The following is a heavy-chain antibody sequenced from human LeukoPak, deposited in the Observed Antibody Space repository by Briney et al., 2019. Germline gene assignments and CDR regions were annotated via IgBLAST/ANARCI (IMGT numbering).Heavy chain of an antibody. CDR1: GYSFTSYW. J-gene: IGHJ4*02. CDR2: IYPGDSDT. Sequence: ESLKISCQGSGYSFTSYWIGWVRQIPGKGLEWMGIIYPGDSDTRYSPSFQGQVTISADKSISTAYLQWSSLKASDTAMYYCARWARVSFDYWGQGTLVSVSS. V-gene: IGHV5-51*01. CDR3: ARWARVSFDY. D-gene: IGHD5-12*01.